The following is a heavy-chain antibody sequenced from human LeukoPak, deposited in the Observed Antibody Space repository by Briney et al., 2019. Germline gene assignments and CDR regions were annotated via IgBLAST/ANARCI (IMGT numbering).Heavy chain of an antibody. D-gene: IGHD3-10*01. Sequence: SETLSLTCAVYGGSFSGYYWSWIRQPPGKGLEWIGEIKYTGTTKYNPSLGSRVTISVDTSKNQFSLKLSSVTAADTAVYYCARTRYYYNSRSYGAPYYFDYWGQETLVTVSS. CDR2: IKYTGTT. J-gene: IGHJ4*02. CDR1: GGSFSGYY. V-gene: IGHV4-34*01. CDR3: ARTRYYYNSRSYGAPYYFDY.